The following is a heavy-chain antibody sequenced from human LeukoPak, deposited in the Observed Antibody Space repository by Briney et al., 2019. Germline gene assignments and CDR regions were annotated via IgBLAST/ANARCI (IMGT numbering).Heavy chain of an antibody. Sequence: SETLSLTCTVSGGSISSHYWSWIRQPPGKGLEWIGYIYYSGSTNYNPSLKSRVTISVDTAKNQFSLKLCSVTAADTAVYYCARVASRGGYYDFWSGSGWFDPWGQGTLVTVSS. CDR1: GGSISSHY. CDR2: IYYSGST. D-gene: IGHD3-3*01. CDR3: ARVASRGGYYDFWSGSGWFDP. J-gene: IGHJ5*02. V-gene: IGHV4-59*11.